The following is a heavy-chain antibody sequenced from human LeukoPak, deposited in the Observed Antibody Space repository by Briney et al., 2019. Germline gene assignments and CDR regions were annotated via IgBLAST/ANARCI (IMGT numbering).Heavy chain of an antibody. CDR2: INPNSGGT. J-gene: IGHJ5*02. D-gene: IGHD2-2*01. V-gene: IGHV1-2*02. CDR3: ARAPYCSSTSCYFLWFDP. Sequence: ASVKVSCKASGYTFTGYYMHWVRQAPGQGLEWMGWINPNSGGTNYAQKFQGRVTMTRDTSISTAYMELSRLRSDDTAVYYRARAPYCSSTSCYFLWFDPWGQGTLVTVSS. CDR1: GYTFTGYY.